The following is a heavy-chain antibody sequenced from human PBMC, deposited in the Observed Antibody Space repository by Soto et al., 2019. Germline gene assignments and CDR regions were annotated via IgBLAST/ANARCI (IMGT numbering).Heavy chain of an antibody. J-gene: IGHJ4*02. V-gene: IGHV3-30*18. CDR2: ISYDGSNK. CDR1: GFTFSSYG. D-gene: IGHD5-18*01. Sequence: LSCAASGFTFSSYGMHWVRQAPGKGLEWVAVISYDGSNKYYADSVKGRFTISRDNSKNTLYLQMNSLRAEDTAVYYCAKDRPSDGYSYGYLAYWGQGTLVTVSS. CDR3: AKDRPSDGYSYGYLAY.